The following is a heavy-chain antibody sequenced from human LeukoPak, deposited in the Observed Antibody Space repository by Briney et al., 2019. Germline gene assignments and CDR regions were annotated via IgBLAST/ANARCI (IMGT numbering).Heavy chain of an antibody. CDR2: ISGSCGST. CDR1: GFTFSSYA. V-gene: IGHV3-23*01. Sequence: PGGSLRLSCAASGFTFSSYAMSWVRQAPGKGLEWVSAISGSCGSTYYADSVKGRFTISRDNSKNTLYLQMNSLRAEDTAVYYCAKVSSSWYHGSFDDWGQGTLVTVSS. J-gene: IGHJ4*02. CDR3: AKVSSSWYHGSFDD. D-gene: IGHD6-13*01.